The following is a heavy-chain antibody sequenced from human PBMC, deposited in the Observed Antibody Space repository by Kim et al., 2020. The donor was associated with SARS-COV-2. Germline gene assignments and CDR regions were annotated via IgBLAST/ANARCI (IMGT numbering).Heavy chain of an antibody. Sequence: SETLSLTCTVSGGSISSSSYYWGWIRQPPGKGLEWIGSIYYSGSTYHNPSLKSRVTISVDTSKNQFSLKLRPVTAADTAVYYCARGVCSGGSGYPGTYYYYGMDFWGQGTTVTVSS. D-gene: IGHD2-15*01. CDR1: GGSISSSSYY. V-gene: IGHV4-39*01. J-gene: IGHJ6*02. CDR3: ARGVCSGGSGYPGTYYYYGMDF. CDR2: IYYSGST.